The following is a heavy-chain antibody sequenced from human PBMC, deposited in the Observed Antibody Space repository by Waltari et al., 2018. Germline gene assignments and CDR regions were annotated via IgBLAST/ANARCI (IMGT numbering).Heavy chain of an antibody. V-gene: IGHV4-59*01. CDR1: GGYISSYY. J-gene: IGHJ4*02. Sequence: QVQLQESGPGLVKPSETLSLTCTVSGGYISSYYWSWIRQPPGKGLEWIGYIYYSGSTNYNPSLKSRVTISVDASKNQFSLKLSSVTAADTAVYYCARVGMRYSYAGFFDYWGQGTLVTVSS. CDR3: ARVGMRYSYAGFFDY. CDR2: IYYSGST. D-gene: IGHD5-18*01.